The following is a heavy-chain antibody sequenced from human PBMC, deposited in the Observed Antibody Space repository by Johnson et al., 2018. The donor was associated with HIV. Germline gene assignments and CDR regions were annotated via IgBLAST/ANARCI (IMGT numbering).Heavy chain of an antibody. CDR3: ARDRGSYQGAFDI. J-gene: IGHJ3*02. CDR2: IKQDGSEK. V-gene: IGHV3-7*01. D-gene: IGHD1-26*01. CDR1: GFTFSGSA. Sequence: MLLVESGGGLVQPGGSLKLSCAASGFTFSGSAMHWVRQASGKGLEWVANIKQDGSEKYYVDSVKGRFTISRDNAKNSLYLQMNSLRAEDTAVYYCARDRGSYQGAFDIWGQGTMVTVSS.